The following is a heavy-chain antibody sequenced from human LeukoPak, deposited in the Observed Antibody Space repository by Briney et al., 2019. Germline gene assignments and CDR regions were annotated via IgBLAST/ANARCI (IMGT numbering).Heavy chain of an antibody. D-gene: IGHD6-13*01. Sequence: ASVKVSCKASGYTFTGYYMHWVRQAPGQGLEWMGWINPNSGGTNYAQKFQGWVTMTRDTSISTAYMELSRLRSDDTAVYYCAREVRQQLYYYYGMDGWGQGTTVTVSS. J-gene: IGHJ6*02. V-gene: IGHV1-2*04. CDR2: INPNSGGT. CDR1: GYTFTGYY. CDR3: AREVRQQLYYYYGMDG.